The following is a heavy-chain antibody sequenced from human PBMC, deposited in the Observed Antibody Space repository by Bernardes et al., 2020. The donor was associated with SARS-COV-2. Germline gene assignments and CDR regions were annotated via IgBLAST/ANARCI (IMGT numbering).Heavy chain of an antibody. CDR2: IQEDGSDK. Sequence: GGSLRLSCAASGFTFSTYWMNWVRQAPGKGLEWVANIQEDGSDKNYVDSVKGRFTISRDNAKNSVFLQMNSLRVDDTAMYYCVRNLPTSTWAEVLDVWGQGAMVTVSS. J-gene: IGHJ3*01. D-gene: IGHD6-13*01. CDR3: VRNLPTSTWAEVLDV. V-gene: IGHV3-7*01. CDR1: GFTFSTYW.